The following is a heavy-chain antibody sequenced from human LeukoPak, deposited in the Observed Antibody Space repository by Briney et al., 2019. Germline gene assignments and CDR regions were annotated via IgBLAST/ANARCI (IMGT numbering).Heavy chain of an antibody. CDR3: ASNQREDYFDF. D-gene: IGHD2-2*01. CDR2: IYSGGST. Sequence: SGGSLRLSCAASGFTFNIYAMNWVRQAPGKGLEWVSVIYSGGSTYYADSVKGRFTISRDNSKNTLYLQMNSLGAEDTAVYYCASNQREDYFDFWGQGTLVTVSS. V-gene: IGHV3-66*01. CDR1: GFTFNIYA. J-gene: IGHJ4*02.